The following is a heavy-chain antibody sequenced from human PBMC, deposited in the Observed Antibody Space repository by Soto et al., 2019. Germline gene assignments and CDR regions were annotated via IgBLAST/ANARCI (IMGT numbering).Heavy chain of an antibody. J-gene: IGHJ6*02. D-gene: IGHD6-19*01. V-gene: IGHV6-1*01. Sequence: PSQTLSLTCAISGDSVSSNSAAWNWIRQSPSRGLEWLGRTYYRSKWYNDYAVSVKSRITINPDTSKNQFSLQLNSVTPEDTAVYYCARIPGYSSGWGHYYYGMDVWGQGTTVTVSS. CDR3: ARIPGYSSGWGHYYYGMDV. CDR2: TYYRSKWYN. CDR1: GDSVSSNSAA.